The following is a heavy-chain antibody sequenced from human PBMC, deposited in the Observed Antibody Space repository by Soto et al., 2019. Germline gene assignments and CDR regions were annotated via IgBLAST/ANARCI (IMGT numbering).Heavy chain of an antibody. J-gene: IGHJ6*04. CDR3: ATAVTAGTYYNYGLDV. CDR2: IIPASDTE. V-gene: IGHV1-69*14. D-gene: IGHD2-21*02. Sequence: QVHLVQSGAEVKKPGSSVNISCKASGGTFGTYGLNWVRQFPGQGLEWMGGIIPASDTENYAQKFQGRVKITADKSTNIAHMQMDSLTSDDTAVYYCATAVTAGTYYNYGLDVCGKGATVTVSA. CDR1: GGTFGTYG.